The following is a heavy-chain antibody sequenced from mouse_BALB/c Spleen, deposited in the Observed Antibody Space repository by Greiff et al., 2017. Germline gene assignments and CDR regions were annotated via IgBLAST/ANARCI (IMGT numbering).Heavy chain of an antibody. V-gene: IGHV14-3*02. D-gene: IGHD1-1*01. J-gene: IGHJ4*01. CDR1: GFNIKDTY. Sequence: VQLQQSGAELVKPGASVKLSCTASGFNIKDTYMHWVKQRPEQGLEWIGRIDPANGNTKYDPKFQGKATITADTSSNTAYLQLSSLTSEDTAVYYCARGGTTVVEDYAMDYWGQGTSVTVSS. CDR2: IDPANGNT. CDR3: ARGGTTVVEDYAMDY.